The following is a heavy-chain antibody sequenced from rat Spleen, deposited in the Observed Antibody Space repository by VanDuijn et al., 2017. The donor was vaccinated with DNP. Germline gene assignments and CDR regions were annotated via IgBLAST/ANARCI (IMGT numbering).Heavy chain of an antibody. D-gene: IGHD1-12*02. CDR2: VQSGGGT. CDR1: GFSLTSYH. V-gene: IGHV2-27*01. CDR3: ARLVGFGPAY. J-gene: IGHJ3*01. Sequence: QVQLKESGPGLVQPSQPLSLTCTISGFSLTSYHVHWVRQPPGKGLEWIGRVQSGGGTDYNSGLKSRLSISRDTSKSQVFLKMNSVQTEDTAMYFCARLVGFGPAYWGQGTLVTVSS.